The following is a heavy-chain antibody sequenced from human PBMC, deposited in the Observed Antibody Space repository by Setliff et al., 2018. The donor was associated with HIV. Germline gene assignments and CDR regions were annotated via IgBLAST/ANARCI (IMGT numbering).Heavy chain of an antibody. CDR1: GFIFRSYT. V-gene: IGHV3-21*06. CDR3: MRWGLPYAIDY. D-gene: IGHD2-21*02. J-gene: IGHJ4*02. CDR2: ISSSGRYI. Sequence: GALRLSCTTSGFIFRSYTMNWVRQAPGKGLEWVASISSSGRYIYSADSLMGRFIISRDNGENSLYLQLNSLRVEDTAVYYCMRWGLPYAIDYWGQGMLVTVSS.